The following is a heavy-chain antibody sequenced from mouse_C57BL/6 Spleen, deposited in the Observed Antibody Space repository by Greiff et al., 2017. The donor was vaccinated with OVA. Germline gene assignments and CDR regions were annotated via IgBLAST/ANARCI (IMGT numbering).Heavy chain of an antibody. CDR3: ARRELDGNSYFDY. Sequence: VKLMESGAELVRPGASVKLSCKASGYTFTDYYINWVKQRPGQGLEWIARIYPGSGNTYYNEKFKGKATLTAEKSSSTAYMQLSSLTSEDSAVYFCARRELDGNSYFDYWGQGTTLTVSS. CDR2: IYPGSGNT. J-gene: IGHJ2*01. CDR1: GYTFTDYY. V-gene: IGHV1-76*01. D-gene: IGHD2-1*01.